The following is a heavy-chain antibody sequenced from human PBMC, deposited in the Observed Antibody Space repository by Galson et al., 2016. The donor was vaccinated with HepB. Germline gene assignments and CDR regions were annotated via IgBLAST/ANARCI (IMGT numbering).Heavy chain of an antibody. J-gene: IGHJ4*02. CDR2: TYYRSKWYN. CDR3: AREFAPYDILTGFLNHGLDV. CDR1: GDSVSSNSAA. V-gene: IGHV6-1*01. Sequence: CAISGDSVSSNSAAWHWIRQSPSRGLEWLGRTYYRSKWYNDYAVSVKSRIIINPDTPQNQFSLHLNSVTPEDTAVYYCAREFAPYDILTGFLNHGLDVWGRGTLVTVSS. D-gene: IGHD3-9*01.